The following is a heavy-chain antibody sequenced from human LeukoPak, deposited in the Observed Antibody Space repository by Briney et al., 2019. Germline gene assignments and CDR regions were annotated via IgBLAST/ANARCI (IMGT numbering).Heavy chain of an antibody. V-gene: IGHV3-74*01. CDR2: INPDGTNT. CDR1: GFTFSRYW. Sequence: GGSLRLSCAASGFTFSRYWMHWVRQAPGKGLVWVSRINPDGTNTSYADSVKGRLIISRDNAKNTVYLQMNSLRAEDTAVYYCAKVPSSGWFIDYWGQGTLVTVSS. CDR3: AKVPSSGWFIDY. D-gene: IGHD6-19*01. J-gene: IGHJ4*02.